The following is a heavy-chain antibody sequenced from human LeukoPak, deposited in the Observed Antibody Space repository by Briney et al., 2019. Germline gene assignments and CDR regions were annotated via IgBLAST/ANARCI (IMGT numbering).Heavy chain of an antibody. CDR3: AKGLAAAGNWFDP. D-gene: IGHD6-13*01. J-gene: IGHJ5*02. CDR1: GFIFSNYA. V-gene: IGHV3-23*01. CDR2: ISGSDGAT. Sequence: PGGSLRLSCAASGFIFSNYAMTWVRQAPGKGLEWVSTISGSDGATYYADSVKGRFTIFRDDSKNTLYLQMNSLRAEDTAVYYCAKGLAAAGNWFDPWGQGTLVTVSS.